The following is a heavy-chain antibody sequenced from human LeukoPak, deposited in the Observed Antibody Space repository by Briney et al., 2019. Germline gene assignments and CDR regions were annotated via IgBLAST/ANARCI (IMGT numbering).Heavy chain of an antibody. V-gene: IGHV4-59*01. CDR3: TRGSIAYYYMDV. J-gene: IGHJ6*03. D-gene: IGHD3-22*01. CDR1: GGSISSYY. Sequence: SETLSLTRIVSGGSISSYYWSWIRQPPGKGLEWIGNIYYSGSTNYNPSLKSRVTISVDTSKNQFSLKLSSVTAADTAVYYCTRGSIAYYYMDVWGKGTTVTISS. CDR2: IYYSGST.